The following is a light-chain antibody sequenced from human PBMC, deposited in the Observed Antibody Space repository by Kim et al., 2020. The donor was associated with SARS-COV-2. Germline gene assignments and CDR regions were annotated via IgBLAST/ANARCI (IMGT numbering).Light chain of an antibody. Sequence: PGKAARFTVGGNSIGSTSVHWYHQMPGQAPVLVIYYDSDRPSGIPARFSGSNSGNTATLTISRVEAGDEADYYCQVWDSSSDHPGVFGGGTQLTVL. CDR2: YDS. J-gene: IGLJ2*01. CDR1: SIGSTS. V-gene: IGLV3-21*04. CDR3: QVWDSSSDHPGV.